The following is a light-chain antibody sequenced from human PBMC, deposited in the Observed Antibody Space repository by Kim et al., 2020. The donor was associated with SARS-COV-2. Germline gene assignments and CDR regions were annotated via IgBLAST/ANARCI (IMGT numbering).Light chain of an antibody. CDR3: QQYDSSRLR. J-gene: IGKJ1*01. V-gene: IGKV3-20*01. Sequence: EIVLTQSPRTLSLSPGERATLSCRASQSVSSSYLAWYQQKPGQAPRLLIYGASSRATGIPDRFSGSGSGTDFTLTISRLEPEDFAVYYCQQYDSSRLRFGQGTKVDIK. CDR1: QSVSSSY. CDR2: GAS.